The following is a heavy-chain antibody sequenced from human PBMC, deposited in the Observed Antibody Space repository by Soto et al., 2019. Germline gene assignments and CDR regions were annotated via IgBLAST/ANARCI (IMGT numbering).Heavy chain of an antibody. V-gene: IGHV1-18*01. J-gene: IGHJ4*02. CDR3: ARDPKNTAMVTDY. Sequence: GQGLEWMGWISAYNGNTNYAQKLQGRVTMTTDTSTSTAYMELRSLRSDDTAVYYCARDPKNTAMVTDYWGQGALVTSPQ. D-gene: IGHD5-18*01. CDR2: ISAYNGNT.